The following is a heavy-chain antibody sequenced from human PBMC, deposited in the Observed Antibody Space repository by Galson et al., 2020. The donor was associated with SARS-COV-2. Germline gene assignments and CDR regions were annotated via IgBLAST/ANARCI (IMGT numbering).Heavy chain of an antibody. Sequence: TGGSLRLSCAGSGFIFNNYAMHWVRQAPGKGLQWVAATSFDGTNKYYADSVKGRFTITRDNSRDTLYLQMKSLTGEDTAVYYCARDSTRIRGASPTFDHWGQGTLVTVTS. CDR3: ARDSTRIRGASPTFDH. CDR1: GFIFNNYA. V-gene: IGHV3-30-3*01. D-gene: IGHD3-10*01. CDR2: TSFDGTNK. J-gene: IGHJ4*02.